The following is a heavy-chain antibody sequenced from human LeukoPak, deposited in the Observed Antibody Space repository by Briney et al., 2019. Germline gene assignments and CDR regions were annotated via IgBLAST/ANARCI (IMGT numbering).Heavy chain of an antibody. D-gene: IGHD2-2*01. J-gene: IGHJ5*02. CDR1: GYSISSGYQ. Sequence: PSETLSLTCGVSGYSISSGYQWAWIRQSPGKGLEWIGSIYHSGSAHYNPSPKSRVTISVETSKNQFSLNMYSVTAADTAVYYCAKDPPWLNPDCTSTSRYENYFDPWGQGTLVTVSS. V-gene: IGHV4-38-2*02. CDR2: IYHSGSA. CDR3: AKDPPWLNPDCTSTSRYENYFDP.